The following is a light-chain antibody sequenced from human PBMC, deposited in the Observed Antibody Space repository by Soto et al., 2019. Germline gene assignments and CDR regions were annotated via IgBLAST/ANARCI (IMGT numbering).Light chain of an antibody. J-gene: IGKJ5*01. CDR1: QSVSSY. V-gene: IGKV3-11*01. CDR2: GAS. CDR3: RQRTDWRMT. Sequence: EIVLTQSPATLSLSPGERATLSCRASQSVSSYLAWYQQRPGQAPRLLIYGASNRATGIPARFSGSGSGTDFPLASSSLEAEDFVFDYWRQRTDWRMTFGQGTRLEIK.